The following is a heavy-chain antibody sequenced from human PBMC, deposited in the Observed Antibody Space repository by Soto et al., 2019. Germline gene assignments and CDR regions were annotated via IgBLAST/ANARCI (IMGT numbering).Heavy chain of an antibody. Sequence: QVQLVQSGAEVKKPGASVKVSCKASGYTFTSYGISWVRQAPGQGLEWMGWISAYNGNTNQAEKLQGRVTMTTDTTTRPAYMALRRRRPNDPAVYYCARESSSSCHEYWGQGTLVTVSS. CDR1: GYTFTSYG. J-gene: IGHJ4*02. CDR2: ISAYNGNT. V-gene: IGHV1-18*01. D-gene: IGHD6-13*01. CDR3: ARESSSSCHEY.